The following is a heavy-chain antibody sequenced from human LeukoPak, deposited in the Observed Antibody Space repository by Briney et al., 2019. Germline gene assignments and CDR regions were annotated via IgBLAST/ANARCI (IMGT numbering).Heavy chain of an antibody. CDR3: ARHERGGATASSFDY. CDR2: IYPGDSDT. D-gene: IGHD1-26*01. Sequence: GESLKISCKGSGYSFTTYWIGWVRQMPGKGLEWMGIIYPGDSDTRYSPSFQGQVTISADKSISTAYLQWSSLKASDTAMYYYARHERGGATASSFDYWGQGTLVTVSS. J-gene: IGHJ4*02. CDR1: GYSFTTYW. V-gene: IGHV5-51*01.